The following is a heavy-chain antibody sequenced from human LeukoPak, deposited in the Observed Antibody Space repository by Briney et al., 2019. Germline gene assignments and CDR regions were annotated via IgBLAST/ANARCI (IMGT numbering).Heavy chain of an antibody. Sequence: SETLSLTCTVSGGSISSGSYYWSWIRQPAGKGLEWIGRIYTSGSTNYNPSLKSRVTMSVDTSKNQFSLKLSSVTAADTAVYYCARGGEEQLVGYYYYMDVWGKGTTVTVSS. CDR2: IYTSGST. V-gene: IGHV4-61*02. D-gene: IGHD6-13*01. CDR1: GGSISSGSYY. CDR3: ARGGEEQLVGYYYYMDV. J-gene: IGHJ6*03.